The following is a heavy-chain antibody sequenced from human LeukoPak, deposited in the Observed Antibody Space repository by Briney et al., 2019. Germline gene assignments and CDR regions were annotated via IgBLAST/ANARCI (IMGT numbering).Heavy chain of an antibody. J-gene: IGHJ4*02. CDR1: GYTFTSYY. D-gene: IGHD4-17*01. CDR3: ATRVDYGDYELFDY. Sequence: GASVKVSCKASGYTFTSYYMHWVRQAPGQGLEWMGRIIPILGIANYAQKFQGRVTITADKSTGTAYMELSSLRSEDTAVYYCATRVDYGDYELFDYWGQGTLVTVSS. CDR2: IIPILGIA. V-gene: IGHV1-69*02.